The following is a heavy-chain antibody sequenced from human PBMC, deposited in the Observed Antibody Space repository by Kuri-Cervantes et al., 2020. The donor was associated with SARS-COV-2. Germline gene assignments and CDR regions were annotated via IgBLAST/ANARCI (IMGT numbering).Heavy chain of an antibody. D-gene: IGHD6-19*01. V-gene: IGHV3-23*01. J-gene: IGHJ3*02. CDR2: INWNGGST. CDR1: GFTFSSYA. CDR3: AKDEDSSGWWRAFDI. Sequence: GGSLRLSCAASGFTFSSYAMSWVRQAPGKGLEWVSGINWNGGSTYYADSVKGRFTISRDNSKNTLYLQMNSLRAEDTAVYYCAKDEDSSGWWRAFDIWGQGTMVTVSS.